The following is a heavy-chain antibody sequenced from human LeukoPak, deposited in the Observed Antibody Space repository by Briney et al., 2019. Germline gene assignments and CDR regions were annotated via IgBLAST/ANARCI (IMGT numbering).Heavy chain of an antibody. J-gene: IGHJ4*02. V-gene: IGHV3-48*01. Sequence: GGSLRLSCAASGFTFSTYGMNWVRQAPGKGLEWISYFSDSRSTIYYADSVRGRFTISRDNAQNSLYLQMNSLRGEDTAVYYCVRRHVRGWFYFDYWGQGTLVTVSS. CDR2: FSDSRSTI. D-gene: IGHD6-19*01. CDR3: VRRHVRGWFYFDY. CDR1: GFTFSTYG.